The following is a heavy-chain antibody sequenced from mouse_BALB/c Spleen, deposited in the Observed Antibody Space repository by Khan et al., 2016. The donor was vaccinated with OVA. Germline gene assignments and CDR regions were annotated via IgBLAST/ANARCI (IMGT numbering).Heavy chain of an antibody. J-gene: IGHJ4*01. CDR2: ISTDSGNK. V-gene: IGHV1S137*01. CDR3: ASNIYYGTGYYAMDY. D-gene: IGHD2-1*01. Sequence: QVQLKQSGPELVRPGVSVKISCKGSGYTFTDYAMNWVKQSHAKSLEWIGVISTDSGNKNYNQKFKGKATMTIDKSSSTAYMELARLTSEDSAIYYCASNIYYGTGYYAMDYWGQGTSLTVSS. CDR1: GYTFTDYA.